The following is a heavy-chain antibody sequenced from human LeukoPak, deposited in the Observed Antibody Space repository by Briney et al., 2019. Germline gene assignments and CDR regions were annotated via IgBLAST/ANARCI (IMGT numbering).Heavy chain of an antibody. CDR2: ISSNGGRT. D-gene: IGHD3-22*01. CDR1: GFTFSSYA. CDR3: VKGITMIAKLPLDY. Sequence: PGGSLRLSCSASGFTFSSYAMHWVRQAPGKGLEDVSGISSNGGRTDYADSVKGRFTISRDNSKNTLYLQMSSLRAEDTAVYHCVKGITMIAKLPLDYWGQGTLVTVSS. J-gene: IGHJ4*02. V-gene: IGHV3-64D*09.